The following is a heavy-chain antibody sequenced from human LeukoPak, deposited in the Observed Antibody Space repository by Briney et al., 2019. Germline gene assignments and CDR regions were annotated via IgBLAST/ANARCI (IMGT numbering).Heavy chain of an antibody. CDR2: IYYSGST. CDR1: GGSISSYY. V-gene: IGHV4-59*01. J-gene: IGHJ5*02. CDR3: ARVAAAGGYNWFDP. D-gene: IGHD6-13*01. Sequence: SETLSLTCTVSGGSISSYYWSWIRQPPGKGLEWIGHIYYSGSTNYNPSLKSRVTISVDTSKNQFSLKLSSVTAADTAVYYCARVAAAGGYNWFDPWGQGTLVTVSS.